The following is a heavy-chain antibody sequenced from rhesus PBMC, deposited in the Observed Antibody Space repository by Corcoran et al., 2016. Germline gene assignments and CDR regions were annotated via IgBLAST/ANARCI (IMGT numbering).Heavy chain of an antibody. V-gene: IGHV1-200*01. CDR1: GYTFTSYF. J-gene: IGHJ4*01. Sequence: QVQLVQSGAEVKKPGPSVKLSCKASGYTFTSYFINWVSQAPGQVLEWMGWINTSKGNTGYAQKFQGRVTMTRDTSTSTAYMELNSRRSEDTAVYYCARAENTVTFDYWGQGVLVTVSS. D-gene: IGHD4-23*01. CDR2: INTSKGNT. CDR3: ARAENTVTFDY.